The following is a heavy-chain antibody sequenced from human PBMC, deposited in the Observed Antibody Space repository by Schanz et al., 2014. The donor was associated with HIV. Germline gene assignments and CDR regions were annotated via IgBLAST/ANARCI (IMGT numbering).Heavy chain of an antibody. V-gene: IGHV1-2*02. Sequence: QVQLVQSGAEVKKPGASVKVSCKASGYTFTSYDINWVRQATGQGLEWMGWINPNSGGTNSAQKFQGRVTMSMDTSISTAYMEVRSLRSDDTALYFCARDLVDSSTWYDAFDIWGQGTKVTVSS. CDR3: ARDLVDSSTWYDAFDI. D-gene: IGHD6-13*01. CDR1: GYTFTSYD. CDR2: INPNSGGT. J-gene: IGHJ3*02.